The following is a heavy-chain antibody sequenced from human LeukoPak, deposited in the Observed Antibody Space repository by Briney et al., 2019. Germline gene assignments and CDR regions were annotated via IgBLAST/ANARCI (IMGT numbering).Heavy chain of an antibody. CDR3: ARDAKSYSDVIHSPRGDY. V-gene: IGHV1-18*01. D-gene: IGHD1-26*01. CDR2: ISVYNTNT. CDR1: RYTLRHYG. Sequence: GASVHVSCKASRYTLRHYGITWVRQAPAQGLDWMGWISVYNTNTNYAQKVQGRLTMTTYTSTGTDYMELRSLRSDDTAMYYCARDAKSYSDVIHSPRGDYWGQGTLVTVSS. J-gene: IGHJ4*02.